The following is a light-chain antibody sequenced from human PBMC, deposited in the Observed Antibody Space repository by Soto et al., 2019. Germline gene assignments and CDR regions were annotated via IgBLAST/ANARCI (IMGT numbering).Light chain of an antibody. Sequence: QSALTQPPSASGSPGQSVTISCTGTSSDVGGYNYVSWYQQYPGKAPKLMIYEVNKRPSGVPNRFSGSKSGTTAYLTVSGLQTEDEADYYCSSYAGTNNVFGTGTKVTVL. CDR1: SSDVGGYNY. J-gene: IGLJ1*01. CDR2: EVN. CDR3: SSYAGTNNV. V-gene: IGLV2-8*01.